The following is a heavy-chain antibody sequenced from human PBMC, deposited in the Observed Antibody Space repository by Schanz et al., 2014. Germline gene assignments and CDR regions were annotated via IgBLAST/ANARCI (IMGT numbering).Heavy chain of an antibody. J-gene: IGHJ4*02. D-gene: IGHD3-22*01. V-gene: IGHV3-9*01. CDR2: MSWNAGSL. CDR3: AKQHGVIQQVSDY. Sequence: EVQLVESGGGVVRPGGSLRLSCAASGFGFDDYAMHWVRQAPGKGLEWVSGMSWNAGSLGYGDSVKGRFTISRDNAKNSLYLQMNSLRAEDTAVYYCAKQHGVIQQVSDYWGQGTLVTVSS. CDR1: GFGFDDYA.